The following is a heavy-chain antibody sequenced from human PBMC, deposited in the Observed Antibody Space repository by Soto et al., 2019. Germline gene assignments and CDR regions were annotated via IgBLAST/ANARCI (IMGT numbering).Heavy chain of an antibody. CDR2: ISAYNGNT. V-gene: IGHV1-18*04. D-gene: IGHD3-22*01. Sequence: QVQLVQSGAEVKKPGASVKVSCKASGYTFTSYGISWVRQAPGQGLEWMGWISAYNGNTNYAQKLQGRVTMTTDTATSTAYMELRSLRSDDTAVYYCARDRDYYYSSGTYYVDYWGQGTLVTVSS. CDR1: GYTFTSYG. J-gene: IGHJ4*02. CDR3: ARDRDYYYSSGTYYVDY.